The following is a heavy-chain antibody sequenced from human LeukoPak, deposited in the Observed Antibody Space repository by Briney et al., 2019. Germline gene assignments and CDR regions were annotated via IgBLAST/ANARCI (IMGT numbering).Heavy chain of an antibody. J-gene: IGHJ4*02. D-gene: IGHD2-15*01. V-gene: IGHV4-59*12. CDR3: EVVVVVAASFGAY. CDR2: IYYSGST. CDR1: GGSISSYY. Sequence: SETLSLTCTVSGGSISSYYWSWIRQPPGKGLEWIGYIYYSGSTNYNPSLKSRVTMSVDTSKNQFSLKLSSVTAADTAVYYCEVVVVVAASFGAYWGQGTLVTVSS.